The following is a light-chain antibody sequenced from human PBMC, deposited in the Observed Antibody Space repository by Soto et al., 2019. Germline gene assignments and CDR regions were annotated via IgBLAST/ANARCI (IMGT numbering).Light chain of an antibody. Sequence: IQLTQSPSSLSASVGARVTITCRARQSISRWLTWYQQKPGKAPKLLIYKASSLESGVPSRFSGSGSGTEFTLTISSLQPDDFATYYCQQYNTYSTFGQGTKVDIK. CDR2: KAS. V-gene: IGKV1-5*03. J-gene: IGKJ1*01. CDR3: QQYNTYST. CDR1: QSISRW.